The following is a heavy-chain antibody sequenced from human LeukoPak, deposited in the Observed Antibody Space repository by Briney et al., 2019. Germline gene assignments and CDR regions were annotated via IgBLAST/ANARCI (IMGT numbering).Heavy chain of an antibody. D-gene: IGHD5-18*01. V-gene: IGHV3-21*01. CDR2: ISGSSSYI. CDR1: GFTFSSYS. Sequence: GGSLRLSCAASGFTFSSYSMNWVRQAPGKGLEWVSSISGSSSYIYYPDSVKGRFTISRDNAKNSLFLQMNSLRAEDTAVYYCARDKDTPMGEGAFDIWGQGTRVTVSS. CDR3: ARDKDTPMGEGAFDI. J-gene: IGHJ3*02.